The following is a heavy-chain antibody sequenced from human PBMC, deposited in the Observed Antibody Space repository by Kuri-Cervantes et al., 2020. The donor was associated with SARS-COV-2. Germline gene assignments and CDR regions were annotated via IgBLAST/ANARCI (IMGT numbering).Heavy chain of an antibody. J-gene: IGHJ6*03. CDR2: IYYSGST. Sequence: SETLSLTCTVSGGSISSYYGSWVRQPPGKGLEWIGYIYYSGSTNYNPSLKSGVTISVNTSKNQFSLRLSFVTAADTAVYYCGRRGAAAGTMGYYYYYMDAWGKGTTVTVSS. CDR3: GRRGAAAGTMGYYYYYMDA. CDR1: GGSISSYY. V-gene: IGHV4-59*08. D-gene: IGHD6-13*01.